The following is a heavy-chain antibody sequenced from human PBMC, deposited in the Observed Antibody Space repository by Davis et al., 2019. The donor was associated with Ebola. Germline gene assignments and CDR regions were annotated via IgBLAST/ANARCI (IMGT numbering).Heavy chain of an antibody. V-gene: IGHV3-23*01. CDR2: ISGAGRDT. Sequence: PGGSLRLSCAASGFTFSSYAMSWVRQAPGKGLEWVSSISGAGRDTYYADSVKGRFTISRDNSKNTLYLQMNSLSADDTAVYYCAKDLEGATIHWGQGTLVTVSS. J-gene: IGHJ4*02. CDR1: GFTFSSYA. D-gene: IGHD1-26*01. CDR3: AKDLEGATIH.